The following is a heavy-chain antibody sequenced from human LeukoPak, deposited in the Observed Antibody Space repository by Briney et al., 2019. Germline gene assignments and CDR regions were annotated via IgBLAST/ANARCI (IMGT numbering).Heavy chain of an antibody. J-gene: IGHJ5*02. CDR2: IYYSGRT. Sequence: PSETLSLTCTVSGDSISSSGSYWSWVRQHPGKGLEWIGYIYYSGRTYYNPSLKSRVTISVDTSKNQFSLKLSSVTAADTAVYYCARYYYDSSGDSNRFDPWGQGTLVSVSP. CDR3: ARYYYDSSGDSNRFDP. V-gene: IGHV4-31*03. CDR1: GDSISSSGSY. D-gene: IGHD3-22*01.